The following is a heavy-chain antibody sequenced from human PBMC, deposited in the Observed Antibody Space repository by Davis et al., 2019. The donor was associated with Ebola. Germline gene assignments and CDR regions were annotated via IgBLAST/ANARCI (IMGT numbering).Heavy chain of an antibody. D-gene: IGHD4-23*01. CDR1: GFIFTNYA. CDR2: ISGSGDST. J-gene: IGHJ2*01. V-gene: IGHV3-23*01. Sequence: PGGSLRLSCAASGFIFTNYAINWVRQAPGKGLEWVSAISGSGDSTYYADSMKGRFTISRDNSKNTLYLQMNSLRDDDTAGYYCAKPREYGGGVGRYFDFWGRGTLVTVSS. CDR3: AKPREYGGGVGRYFDF.